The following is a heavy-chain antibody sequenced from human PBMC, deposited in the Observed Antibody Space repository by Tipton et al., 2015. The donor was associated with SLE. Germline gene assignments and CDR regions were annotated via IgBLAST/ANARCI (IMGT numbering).Heavy chain of an antibody. V-gene: IGHV4-39*07. D-gene: IGHD3-10*01. J-gene: IGHJ3*02. CDR2: VYYSGST. CDR1: GASISSSSYY. Sequence: TLSLTCAVSGASISSSSYYWVWFRQPPGKGLEWTGSVYYSGSTSYNPSLKSRVTISIDTSKNQFSLRLSSVTAADTAVYYCARDYYGSGFDAFDIWGQGTMVTVSS. CDR3: ARDYYGSGFDAFDI.